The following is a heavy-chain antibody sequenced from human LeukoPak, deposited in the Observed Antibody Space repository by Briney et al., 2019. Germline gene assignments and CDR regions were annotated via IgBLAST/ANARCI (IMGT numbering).Heavy chain of an antibody. V-gene: IGHV4-39*07. D-gene: IGHD6-6*01. J-gene: IGHJ6*03. CDR3: ARDFRSSSTVYYYYYMDV. CDR1: GGSISSRPYY. Sequence: KPSETLPLTCTVSGGSISSRPYYWGWVRQPPGKGLEWIGTISYSGTTYYSPSLKSRVTISLDTSKNQFSLKLSSVTAADTAIYYCARDFRSSSTVYYYYYMDVWGKGTTVTVSS. CDR2: ISYSGTT.